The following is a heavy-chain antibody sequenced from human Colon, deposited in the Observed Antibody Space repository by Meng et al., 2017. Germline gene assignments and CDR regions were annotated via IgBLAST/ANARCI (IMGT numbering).Heavy chain of an antibody. D-gene: IGHD6-13*01. CDR3: ARGVSAAGLFGH. J-gene: IGHJ4*02. CDR1: EESITTRNW. CDR2: IYHIGSA. V-gene: IGHV4-4*02. Sequence: QVHLQEAGPGLVKPSGTLSLTCAVSEESITTRNWWSWLRQSPGKGLEWIGEIYHIGSANYNPSLRSRVTISVDKSKNQFSLNLNSVTAADTAVYYCARGVSAAGLFGHWGQGTLVTVSS.